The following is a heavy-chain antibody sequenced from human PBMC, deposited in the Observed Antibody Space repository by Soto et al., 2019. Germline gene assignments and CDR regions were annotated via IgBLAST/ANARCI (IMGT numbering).Heavy chain of an antibody. Sequence: GGSLRLSCAASGFILSNYAMSWVRQAPGKGLEWVSSISDSGDSAYYEDSEKGRFTISRDNSKNTLYLQMNSLRAEDTAVYYCAKGDGGFLLDPLNYWGQGTLVTVSS. CDR1: GFILSNYA. CDR3: AKGDGGFLLDPLNY. V-gene: IGHV3-23*01. J-gene: IGHJ4*02. D-gene: IGHD1-1*01. CDR2: ISDSGDSA.